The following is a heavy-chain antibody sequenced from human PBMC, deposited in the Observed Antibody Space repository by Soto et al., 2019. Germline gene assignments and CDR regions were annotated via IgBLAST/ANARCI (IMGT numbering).Heavy chain of an antibody. CDR1: GFSLSTSGMG. CDR3: AHRKSSYYGSENTYYYGMDV. D-gene: IGHD3-10*01. Sequence: QITLKESGPTLVKPTQTLTLTCTFSGFSLSTSGMGVAWIRQPPEKALEWLAVIYWTDDKRYRPSLKSRLNLTTDTSKNQVVLTMTDMDPVDTATYYCAHRKSSYYGSENTYYYGMDVWGQGTTVTVSS. J-gene: IGHJ6*02. CDR2: IYWTDDK. V-gene: IGHV2-5*01.